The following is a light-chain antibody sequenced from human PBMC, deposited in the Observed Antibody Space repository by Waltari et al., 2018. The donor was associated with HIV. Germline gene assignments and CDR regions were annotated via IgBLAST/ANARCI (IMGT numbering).Light chain of an antibody. Sequence: QAVVTQAHSLTVSPGGPVTLTCASSRGPVTRGHCPYWFQRRPCQAPKTLIYDTSSRHSWTPARFSGSLRGGKAALTLSGAQFEDEADYFCLLSFNGVVVFGGGTTLTVL. CDR3: LLSFNGVVV. CDR2: DTS. CDR1: RGPVTRGHC. J-gene: IGLJ2*01. V-gene: IGLV7-46*01.